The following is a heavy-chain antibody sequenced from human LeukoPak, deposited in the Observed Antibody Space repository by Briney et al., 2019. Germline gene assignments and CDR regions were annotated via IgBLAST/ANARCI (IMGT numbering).Heavy chain of an antibody. Sequence: ASVKVSCKTSGYTFSNFGINWVRQAPGQGLEWMGWISGNNDNPNYGQKFQGRFTVTTDSSTSTAYMELRNLRSDDTAVYYCARDPTIFGPLYYWGQGTLVTVSS. D-gene: IGHD3-3*01. CDR3: ARDPTIFGPLYY. V-gene: IGHV1-18*01. CDR2: ISGNNDNP. CDR1: GYTFSNFG. J-gene: IGHJ4*02.